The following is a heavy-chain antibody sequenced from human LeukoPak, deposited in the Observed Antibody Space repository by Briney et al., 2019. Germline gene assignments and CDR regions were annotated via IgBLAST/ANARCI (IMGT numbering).Heavy chain of an antibody. D-gene: IGHD2-2*01. V-gene: IGHV1-46*01. CDR3: ARDSSASSLADP. J-gene: IGHJ5*02. Sequence: ASVKVSCKASGFTFTTYYMHWVRQAPGQGLEWMGIIHPSSGSATSAQKFQGRLTMTRDTSTSTVYMELSSLRSEDTAVYYCARDSSASSLADPWGQGTLITVSS. CDR2: IHPSSGSA. CDR1: GFTFTTYY.